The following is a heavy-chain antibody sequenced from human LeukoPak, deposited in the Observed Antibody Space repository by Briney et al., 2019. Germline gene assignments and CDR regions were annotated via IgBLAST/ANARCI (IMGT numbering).Heavy chain of an antibody. J-gene: IGHJ5*02. Sequence: SETLSLTCTVSGGSISSYYWSWIRQPPGKGPEWVGYIYYSGSTNYNPSLKSRVTISVDTSKNQFSLKLSSVTAADTAVYYCARYYYGSGSYENWFDPWGQGTLVTVSS. D-gene: IGHD3-10*01. CDR1: GGSISSYY. CDR3: ARYYYGSGSYENWFDP. CDR2: IYYSGST. V-gene: IGHV4-59*01.